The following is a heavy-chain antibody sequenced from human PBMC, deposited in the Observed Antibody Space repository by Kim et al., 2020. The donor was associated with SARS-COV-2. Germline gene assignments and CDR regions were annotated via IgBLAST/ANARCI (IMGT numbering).Heavy chain of an antibody. Sequence: SQTLSLTCAISGDSVSSNSAAWNWIRQSPSRGLEWLGRTYYRSKWYNDYAVSVKSRITINPDTSKNQFSLQLNSVTPEDTAVYYCAREVEVVAATPPPGYNWFDPWGQGTLVTVSS. D-gene: IGHD2-15*01. J-gene: IGHJ5*02. CDR3: AREVEVVAATPPPGYNWFDP. CDR2: TYYRSKWYN. CDR1: GDSVSSNSAA. V-gene: IGHV6-1*01.